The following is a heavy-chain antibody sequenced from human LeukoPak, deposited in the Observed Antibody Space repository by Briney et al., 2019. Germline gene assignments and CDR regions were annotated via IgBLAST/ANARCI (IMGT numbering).Heavy chain of an antibody. Sequence: GGSLRLSCAASGFTVSSNYMNWVRQALGKGLEWVSIVYGADNTYYADSVKGRFTISRDNSKNTLYLQMSGLRAEDTAMYYCVRDHAFDIWGQGTMVTVSS. CDR2: VYGADNT. V-gene: IGHV3-53*01. CDR3: VRDHAFDI. J-gene: IGHJ3*02. CDR1: GFTVSSNY.